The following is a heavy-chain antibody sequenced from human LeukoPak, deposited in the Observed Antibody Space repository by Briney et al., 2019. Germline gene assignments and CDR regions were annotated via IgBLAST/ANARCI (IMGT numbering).Heavy chain of an antibody. CDR3: AREGVLSGWGSEYDY. CDR1: GGSISSYY. D-gene: IGHD3-10*01. Sequence: SETLSLTCTVSGGSISSYYWTWIRQPAGKGLEWIGRIYTSGSTSYNPSLKSRVTMSVDTSKNQFSPKLSSVTAADTAVYYCAREGVLSGWGSEYDYWAQGTLVTVSS. CDR2: IYTSGST. V-gene: IGHV4-4*07. J-gene: IGHJ4*02.